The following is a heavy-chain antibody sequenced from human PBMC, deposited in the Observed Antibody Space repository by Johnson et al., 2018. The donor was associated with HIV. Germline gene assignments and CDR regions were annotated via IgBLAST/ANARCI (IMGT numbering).Heavy chain of an antibody. V-gene: IGHV3-66*02. CDR1: GFIVSSNY. CDR3: AKERAYIRTFDI. CDR2: LYSDDMT. J-gene: IGHJ3*02. D-gene: IGHD5-18*01. Sequence: VQLVESGGGLVQPGGSLRLSCAASGFIVSSNYMSWVRQAPGKGLEWVSVLYSDDMTYYADSVKGRFTISRVNSKNTLYLQMNSLRAEDTAVYYCAKERAYIRTFDIWGQGTLVTVSS.